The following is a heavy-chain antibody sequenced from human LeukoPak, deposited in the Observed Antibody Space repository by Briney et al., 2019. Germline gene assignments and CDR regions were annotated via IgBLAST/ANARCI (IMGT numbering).Heavy chain of an antibody. CDR3: ARARYGSGSYSGNNWFDP. V-gene: IGHV1-2*02. CDR2: INPNSGGT. Sequence: ASVKVSCKASGYTFTGYYMHWVRQAPGQGLEWMGWINPNSGGTNYAQKFQGRVTMTRDTSISTAYMELSRLRSDDTAVYYCARARYGSGSYSGNNWFDPWGQGTLVTVSS. J-gene: IGHJ5*02. D-gene: IGHD3-10*01. CDR1: GYTFTGYY.